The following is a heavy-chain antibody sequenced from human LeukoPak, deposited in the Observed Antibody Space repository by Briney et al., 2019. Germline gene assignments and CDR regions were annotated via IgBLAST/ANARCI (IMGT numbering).Heavy chain of an antibody. CDR2: IYSGGST. D-gene: IGHD6-13*01. CDR3: ARSIPAAGIGAFDI. Sequence: GGSLRPSCAASGLTVSDNYMSWVRQAPGKGLEWVSVIYSGGSTNYADSVKGRFTISRDNSKNTLYLQLNSLRAEDTAVYYCARSIPAAGIGAFDIWGQGTMVTVSS. CDR1: GLTVSDNY. V-gene: IGHV3-66*01. J-gene: IGHJ3*02.